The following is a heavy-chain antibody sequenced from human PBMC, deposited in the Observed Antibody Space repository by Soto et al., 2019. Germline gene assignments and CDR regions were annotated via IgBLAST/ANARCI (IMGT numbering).Heavy chain of an antibody. J-gene: IGHJ4*02. CDR2: IVVGSGNT. D-gene: IGHD1-26*01. CDR3: ARGPNIVGATIDY. V-gene: IGHV1-58*01. Sequence: SVKVSGKASGFTFTSSAVQWVRQARGQRLEWIGWIVVGSGNTNYAQKFQERVTITRDMSTSTAYMELSSLRSDDTAVYYCARGPNIVGATIDYWGQGTLVTVSS. CDR1: GFTFTSSA.